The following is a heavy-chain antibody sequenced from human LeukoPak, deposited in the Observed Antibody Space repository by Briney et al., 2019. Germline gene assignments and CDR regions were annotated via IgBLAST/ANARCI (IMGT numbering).Heavy chain of an antibody. CDR3: ASQTTVTSYYFDY. V-gene: IGHV1-69*02. CDR1: GGTFSSYT. Sequence: SVKVSCKASGGTFSSYTISWVRQAPGQGLEWMGRIIPILGIANYAQKFQGRVTITADKSTSTAYMELSSLRSEDTAVYYCASQTTVTSYYFDYWGQGTLVTVSS. J-gene: IGHJ4*02. D-gene: IGHD4-17*01. CDR2: IIPILGIA.